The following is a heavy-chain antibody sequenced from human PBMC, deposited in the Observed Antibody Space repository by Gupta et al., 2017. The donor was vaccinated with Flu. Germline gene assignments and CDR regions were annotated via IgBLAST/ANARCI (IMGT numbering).Heavy chain of an antibody. J-gene: IGHJ4*02. Sequence: QVPLVQSGAAVKKPGASVRLSCKASGFTITAYYINWLRQAPGQGLEWMGWINPNSGGTNFARDFHGRVTVTRETSINTVHMELRGLTSDDTAVYYCARRYASGWATCDYWGQGSLVSVSS. V-gene: IGHV1-2*02. D-gene: IGHD6-19*01. CDR1: GFTITAYY. CDR3: ARRYASGWATCDY. CDR2: INPNSGGT.